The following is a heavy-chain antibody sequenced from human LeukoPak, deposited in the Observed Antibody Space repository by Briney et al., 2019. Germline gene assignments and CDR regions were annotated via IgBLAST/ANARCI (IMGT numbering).Heavy chain of an antibody. CDR1: GGFNSINN. J-gene: IGHJ3*02. V-gene: IGHV4-59*13. CDR2: CHYSGNT. Sequence: SETLSLTCAICGGFNSINNWSWIRQPPGKGLEWIGYCHYSGNTNYNPSLKSRATISVDMSKNQFSLTLNSVTAADTAVYYCARSASCASRSAFDIWGQGTRVTASS. CDR3: ARSASCASRSAFDI.